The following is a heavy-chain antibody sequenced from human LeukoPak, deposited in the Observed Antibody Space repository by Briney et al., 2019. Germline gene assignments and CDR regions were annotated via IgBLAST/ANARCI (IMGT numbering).Heavy chain of an antibody. D-gene: IGHD6-25*01. Sequence: SETLSLTCTVSGGSISSYYWSWIRQPPGKGLEWIGYIYYSGSTNYNPSLKSRVTISVDTSKNQFSLKLTSGTAADTAVYYCARHSAVPHYFDYWGQGTLVTVSS. CDR3: ARHSAVPHYFDY. J-gene: IGHJ4*02. CDR1: GGSISSYY. V-gene: IGHV4-59*08. CDR2: IYYSGST.